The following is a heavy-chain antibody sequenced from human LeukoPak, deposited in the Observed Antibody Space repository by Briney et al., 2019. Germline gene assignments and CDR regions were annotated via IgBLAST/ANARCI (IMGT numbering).Heavy chain of an antibody. D-gene: IGHD1-1*01. Sequence: WASVKVTCKVSGYTLTELSMHWMRQPPGKGLEWMGGVDLRDGETIFAQKSQGVVTMNKDTSINLAYMELTSLTFYDRAVYYCAGGGPWYILDYWGQGTLVTVSS. J-gene: IGHJ4*02. CDR2: VDLRDGET. V-gene: IGHV1-24*01. CDR1: GYTLTELS. CDR3: AGGGPWYILDY.